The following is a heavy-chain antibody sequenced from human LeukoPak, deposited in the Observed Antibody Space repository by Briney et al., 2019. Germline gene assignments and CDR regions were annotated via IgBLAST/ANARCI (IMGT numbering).Heavy chain of an antibody. J-gene: IGHJ4*02. CDR1: GITFSSYW. CDR3: ARDPGILTGYDY. Sequence: GGSLRLSCAASGITFSSYWMSWVRQAPGKGLEWVSGTSDRGDYTYYADSVKGRFTISRDNSKNTLYLQMNSLRAEDTAVYYCARDPGILTGYDYWGQGTLVTVSS. D-gene: IGHD3-9*01. V-gene: IGHV3-23*01. CDR2: TSDRGDYT.